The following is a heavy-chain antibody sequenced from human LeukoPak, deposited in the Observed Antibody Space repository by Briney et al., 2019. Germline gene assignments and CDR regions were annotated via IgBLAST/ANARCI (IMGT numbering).Heavy chain of an antibody. CDR1: GYTFTGYY. Sequence: ASVTVSCKASGYTFTGYYMHWVRQAPGQGLEWMGWINPNSGGTNYAQKVQGRVTMPRDTSISTAYMELSRLRSDDTAVYYCAHLGSVGGSLFDYWGQGTLVTVSS. CDR3: AHLGSVGGSLFDY. V-gene: IGHV1-2*02. J-gene: IGHJ4*02. D-gene: IGHD1-26*01. CDR2: INPNSGGT.